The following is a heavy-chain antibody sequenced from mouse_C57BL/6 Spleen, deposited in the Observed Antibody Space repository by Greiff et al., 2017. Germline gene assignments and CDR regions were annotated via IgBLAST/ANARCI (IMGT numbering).Heavy chain of an antibody. Sequence: QVQLQQPGAELVRPGSSVKLSCKASGYTFTSYWMHWVKQRPIQGLEWIGNIDPSDSETHYNQKFKDKATLTVDKSSSTAYMQLSSLTSEDSAVYYCGRGDYYGSSPYWGQGTTLTVSS. J-gene: IGHJ2*01. CDR1: GYTFTSYW. D-gene: IGHD1-1*01. CDR3: GRGDYYGSSPY. CDR2: IDPSDSET. V-gene: IGHV1-52*01.